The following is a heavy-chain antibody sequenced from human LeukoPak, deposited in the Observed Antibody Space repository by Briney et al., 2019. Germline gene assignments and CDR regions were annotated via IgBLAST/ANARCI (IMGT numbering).Heavy chain of an antibody. CDR2: ISVSGVST. CDR3: AKDQDRCWFDA. J-gene: IGHJ5*02. Sequence: GGSLRLSCVASGFTFSGFAMSWVRQAPGKGLEWVSDISVSGVSTYYADSVKGRFTISRDNSKNTLYLQMNILGAEDTAEYYCAKDQDRCWFDAWGQGTLVVVSS. CDR1: GFTFSGFA. V-gene: IGHV3-23*01.